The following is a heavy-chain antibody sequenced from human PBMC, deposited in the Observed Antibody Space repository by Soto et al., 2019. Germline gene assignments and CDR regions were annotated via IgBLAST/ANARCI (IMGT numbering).Heavy chain of an antibody. D-gene: IGHD4-17*01. Sequence: PGGSLRLSCADSGFSFSSYWMHWLRQGPEKGLVWVSRINTDGSSTNYADSVKGRFTISRDNAKSTLYLQMNSLRAEDTAVYYFARLRWDAFDIRGQGTMVTVSS. CDR1: GFSFSSYW. CDR2: INTDGSST. J-gene: IGHJ3*02. V-gene: IGHV3-74*01. CDR3: ARLRWDAFDI.